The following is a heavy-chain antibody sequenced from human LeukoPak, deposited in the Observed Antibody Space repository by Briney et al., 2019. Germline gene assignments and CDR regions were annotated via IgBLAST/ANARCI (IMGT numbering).Heavy chain of an antibody. J-gene: IGHJ5*02. CDR3: ARSEENRRYYYGSGSWAINWFDP. Sequence: ASVKVSCKASGYTFTDYYMHWVRQAPGQGLEWMGWINPNSGGTNYAQKFQGRVTMTRDTSISTAYMELSRLRSDDTAVYYCARSEENRRYYYGSGSWAINWFDPWGQGTLVTVTS. CDR2: INPNSGGT. V-gene: IGHV1-2*02. CDR1: GYTFTDYY. D-gene: IGHD3-10*01.